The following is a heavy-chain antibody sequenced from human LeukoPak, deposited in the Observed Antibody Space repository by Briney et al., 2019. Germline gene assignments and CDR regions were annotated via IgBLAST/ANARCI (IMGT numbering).Heavy chain of an antibody. CDR1: GGSINSGYYY. J-gene: IGHJ6*03. V-gene: IGHV4-61*02. Sequence: SETLSLTCTVSGGSINSGYYYWSWIRQPAGKGLEWIGRIDTSGSTNYNPSLKSRVTISLDTSKNQFPLNLSSVTAADTAVYYCARDKTAIAADYYYYHYYMDVWGKGTTVTISS. CDR3: ARDKTAIAADYYYYHYYMDV. D-gene: IGHD6-13*01. CDR2: IDTSGST.